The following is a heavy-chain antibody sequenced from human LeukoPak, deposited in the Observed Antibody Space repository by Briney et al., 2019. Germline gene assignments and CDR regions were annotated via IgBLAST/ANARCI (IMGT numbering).Heavy chain of an antibody. D-gene: IGHD3-9*01. Sequence: GRSLRLACAASGLTFSSYSMNWVRQAPGKGREWVSYISSSSSTIYYADSVKGRFNISRHNAKHSLYLQMNSRRAEDTAVYYCARVGILTGYYNDAFDIWGQGTMVTVSS. CDR3: ARVGILTGYYNDAFDI. V-gene: IGHV3-48*01. CDR2: ISSSSSTI. CDR1: GLTFSSYS. J-gene: IGHJ3*02.